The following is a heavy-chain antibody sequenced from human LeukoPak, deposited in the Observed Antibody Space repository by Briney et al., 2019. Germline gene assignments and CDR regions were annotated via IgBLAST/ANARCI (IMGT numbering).Heavy chain of an antibody. CDR2: IKQDGSEK. V-gene: IGHV3-7*01. Sequence: GGSLRLSCAASGFTFSSYWMSWVRQAPGKGLEWVANIKQDGSEKYYVDSVKGRFTISRDNAKNSLYLQINSLRAEDTAVYYCARDHGGWYFGYFDYWGQGTLVTVSS. CDR1: GFTFSSYW. J-gene: IGHJ4*02. D-gene: IGHD6-19*01. CDR3: ARDHGGWYFGYFDY.